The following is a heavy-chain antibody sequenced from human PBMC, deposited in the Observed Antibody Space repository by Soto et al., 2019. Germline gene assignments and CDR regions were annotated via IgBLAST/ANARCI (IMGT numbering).Heavy chain of an antibody. D-gene: IGHD3-16*02. V-gene: IGHV4-59*08. CDR1: CGSISSYY. J-gene: IGHJ4*02. CDR2: IYYSGST. Sequence: SETLSLTCTVSCGSISSYYWSWIRQPPGKGLEWIGYIYYSGSTNYNPSLKSRVTISVDTSKNQFSLKLSSVTAADTAVYYCARHDYIWGSYRPDLALWDYWGQGTLVTVSS. CDR3: ARHDYIWGSYRPDLALWDY.